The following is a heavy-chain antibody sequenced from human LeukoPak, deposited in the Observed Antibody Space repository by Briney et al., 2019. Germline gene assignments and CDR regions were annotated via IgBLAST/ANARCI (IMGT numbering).Heavy chain of an antibody. CDR2: ISWNSGSI. CDR1: GFTFDDYA. J-gene: IGHJ4*02. V-gene: IGHV3-9*01. CDR3: ARDTSTDYYDSSGYYYEGLFDY. D-gene: IGHD3-22*01. Sequence: PGRSLRLSCAASGFTFDDYAMHWVRQAPGKGLEWVSGISWNSGSIGYADSVKGRFTISRDNAENSLYLQMNSLRAEDTAVYYCARDTSTDYYDSSGYYYEGLFDYWGQGTLVTVSS.